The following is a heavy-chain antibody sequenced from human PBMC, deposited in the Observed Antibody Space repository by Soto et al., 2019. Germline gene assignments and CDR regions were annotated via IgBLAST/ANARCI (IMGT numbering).Heavy chain of an antibody. CDR2: INHSGST. CDR1: GGSFSGYY. J-gene: IGHJ4*02. Sequence: QVQLQQWGAGLLKPSETLSLTRAVYGGSFSGYYWSWIRQPPGKGLEWIGEINHSGSTNYNPSLKSRVTISVDTSKNQFSLKLNSVTAADTAVYYCASGGAALIGYWGQGTLVTVSS. CDR3: ASGGAALIGY. D-gene: IGHD1-26*01. V-gene: IGHV4-34*01.